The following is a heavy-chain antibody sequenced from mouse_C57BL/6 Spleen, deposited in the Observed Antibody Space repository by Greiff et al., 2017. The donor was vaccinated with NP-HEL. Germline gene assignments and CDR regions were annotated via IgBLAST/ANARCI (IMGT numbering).Heavy chain of an antibody. CDR3: ARTYSNYWYFDV. V-gene: IGHV5-17*01. CDR2: ISSGSSTI. CDR1: GFTFSDYG. J-gene: IGHJ1*03. D-gene: IGHD2-5*01. Sequence: EVQVVESGGGLVKPGGSLKLSCAASGFTFSDYGMHWVRQAPEKGLEWVAYISSGSSTIYYADTVKGRFTISRDNAKNTLFLQMTSLRSEDTAMYYCARTYSNYWYFDVWGTGTTVTVSS.